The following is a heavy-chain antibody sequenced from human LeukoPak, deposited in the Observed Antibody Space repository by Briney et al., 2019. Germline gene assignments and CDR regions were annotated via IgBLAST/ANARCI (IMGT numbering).Heavy chain of an antibody. CDR2: INRDGSST. CDR3: ARVPYSSGWLGVEYFQH. CDR1: GFTFSSYW. Sequence: QPGGSLRLSCAASGFTFSSYWMHWVRQAPGKGLVWVSRINRDGSSTSYADSVKGRFTISRDNAKNTLYLQMNSLRAEDTAVYYCARVPYSSGWLGVEYFQHWGQGTLVTVSS. D-gene: IGHD6-19*01. J-gene: IGHJ1*01. V-gene: IGHV3-74*01.